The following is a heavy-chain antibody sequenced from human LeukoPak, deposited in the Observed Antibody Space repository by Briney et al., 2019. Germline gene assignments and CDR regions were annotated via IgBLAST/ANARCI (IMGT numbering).Heavy chain of an antibody. CDR2: IYYSGST. J-gene: IGHJ6*03. D-gene: IGHD2-2*02. CDR3: ARAGVPAAIPGVPYYYMDV. CDR1: GGSISSYY. Sequence: SETLSLTCTVSGGSISSYYWSWIRQPPGKGLEWIGYIYYSGSTNYNPSLKSRVTISVDTSKDQFSLKLSSVTAADTAVYYCARAGVPAAIPGVPYYYMDVWGKGITVTVSS. V-gene: IGHV4-59*01.